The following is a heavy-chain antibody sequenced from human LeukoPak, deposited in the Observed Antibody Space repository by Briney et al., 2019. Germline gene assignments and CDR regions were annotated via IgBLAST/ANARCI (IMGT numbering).Heavy chain of an antibody. V-gene: IGHV4-61*01. Sequence: SGTLSLTCTVSGGSVSSGSYYWSWIRQPPGTGLEWIGYIYYSGSTNYNPSLKSRVTISVDTSKNQFSLKLSSVTAADTAVYYCARGPGGGSRNWFDPWGQGTLVTVSS. CDR1: GGSVSSGSYY. J-gene: IGHJ5*02. D-gene: IGHD2-15*01. CDR2: IYYSGST. CDR3: ARGPGGGSRNWFDP.